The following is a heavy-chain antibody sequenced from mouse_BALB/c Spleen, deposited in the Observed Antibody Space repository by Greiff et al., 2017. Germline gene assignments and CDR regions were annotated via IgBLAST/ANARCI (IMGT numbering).Heavy chain of an antibody. CDR3: ARSGRYSYAMDY. Sequence: EVQGVESGPELVKPGASVKISCKASGYTFTDYNMHWVKQSHGKSLEWIGYIYPYNGGTGYNQKFKSKATLTVDNSSSTAYMELRSLTSEDSAVYYCARSGRYSYAMDYWGQGTSVTVSS. D-gene: IGHD3-1*01. CDR1: GYTFTDYN. V-gene: IGHV1S29*02. J-gene: IGHJ4*01. CDR2: IYPYNGGT.